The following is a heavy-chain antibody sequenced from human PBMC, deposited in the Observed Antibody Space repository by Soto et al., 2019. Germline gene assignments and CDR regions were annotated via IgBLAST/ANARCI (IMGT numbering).Heavy chain of an antibody. Sequence: ASVKVSCKASGGTFSSYAISWVRQAPGQGLEWMGGIIPILGIANYAQKFQGRVTITADKSTSTAYMELSSLRSEDTAVYYCASSARRSRFYSGYDYYYYYGMDVWGQGTTVTVSS. D-gene: IGHD5-12*01. J-gene: IGHJ6*02. CDR1: GGTFSSYA. CDR3: ASSARRSRFYSGYDYYYYYGMDV. CDR2: IIPILGIA. V-gene: IGHV1-69*10.